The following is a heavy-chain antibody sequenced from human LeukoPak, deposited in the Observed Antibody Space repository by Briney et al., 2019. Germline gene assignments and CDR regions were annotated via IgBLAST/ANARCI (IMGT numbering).Heavy chain of an antibody. J-gene: IGHJ4*02. CDR1: GYSISSGYY. CDR2: IYHSGST. D-gene: IGHD2-2*01. CDR3: ARLRCSSTSCYLGYYFDY. Sequence: SETLSLTCAVSGYSISSGYYWGWIRQPPGKGLEGIGSIYHSGSTYYNPSLKSRVTISVDTSKNQFSLKLSSVTAADTAVYYCARLRCSSTSCYLGYYFDYWGQGTLVTVSS. V-gene: IGHV4-38-2*01.